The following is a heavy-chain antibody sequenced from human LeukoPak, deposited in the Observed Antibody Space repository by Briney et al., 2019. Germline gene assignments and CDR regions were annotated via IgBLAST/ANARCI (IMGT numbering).Heavy chain of an antibody. J-gene: IGHJ4*02. V-gene: IGHV3-7*01. CDR2: IKQDGSQI. D-gene: IGHD6-6*01. Sequence: GGSLRLSCAASGFIFSNYWMSWVRQAPGKGLEWVANIKQDGSQIYCVDSVKGRFTISRDNAKNSQYLQMNSLRAEDTAVYYCARIGYSSSSFDYWGQGTLVTVSS. CDR1: GFIFSNYW. CDR3: ARIGYSSSSFDY.